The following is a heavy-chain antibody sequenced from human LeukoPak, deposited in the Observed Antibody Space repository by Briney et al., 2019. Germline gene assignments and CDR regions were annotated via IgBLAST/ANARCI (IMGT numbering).Heavy chain of an antibody. CDR2: ISSSGSTI. CDR1: GFTFSDYY. V-gene: IGHV3-11*01. D-gene: IGHD2-2*01. CDR3: AGGEDIVVVPAALDMDV. Sequence: GGSLRLSCAASGFTFSDYYMSWIRQAPGKGLEWVSYISSSGSTIYYADSVKGRFTISRDNAKNSLYLQMNSLRAEDTAVYCCAGGEDIVVVPAALDMDVWGQGTTVTVSS. J-gene: IGHJ6*02.